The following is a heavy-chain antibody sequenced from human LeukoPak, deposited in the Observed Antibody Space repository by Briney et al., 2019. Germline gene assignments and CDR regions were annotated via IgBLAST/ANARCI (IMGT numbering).Heavy chain of an antibody. V-gene: IGHV3-7*01. CDR2: IKQDGSEK. CDR3: ARDLTGSDY. D-gene: IGHD1-26*01. CDR1: GFTFSSYW. J-gene: IGHJ4*02. Sequence: PGGSLKLSCAASGFTFSSYWMSWVRPAPGKGLEWVANIKQDGSEKYYVGSVKCRFTISRDNAKKLLYLQMHSLRAEDTAVYYCARDLTGSDYWGQGTLVTVSS.